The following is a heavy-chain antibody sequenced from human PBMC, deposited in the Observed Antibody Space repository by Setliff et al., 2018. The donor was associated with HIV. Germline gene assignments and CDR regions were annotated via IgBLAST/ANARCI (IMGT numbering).Heavy chain of an antibody. CDR2: ISHSGST. J-gene: IGHJ6*03. CDR1: GGSFSGYY. CDR3: AGEAWTSYRSSSGYYYYYMDV. D-gene: IGHD6-6*01. Sequence: SETLSLTCAVYGGSFSGYYWSWIRQPPGKGLEWIGEISHSGSTNYNPSLKSRVTISVDTSKNQFSLKLSSVTAADTAVYYCAGEAWTSYRSSSGYYYYYMDVWGKGTTVTVS. V-gene: IGHV4-34*01.